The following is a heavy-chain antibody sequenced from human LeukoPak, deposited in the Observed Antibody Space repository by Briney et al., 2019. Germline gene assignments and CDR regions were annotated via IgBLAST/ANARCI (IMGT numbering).Heavy chain of an antibody. D-gene: IGHD6-13*01. V-gene: IGHV4-61*02. J-gene: IGHJ4*02. CDR2: IYSSGST. Sequence: SQTLSLTCTVSGGSISSGSYYWNWIRQPPGKGLEWIGRIYSSGSTNYNPSLKSRVTMSVDTSKNQFSLRLSSVTAAGTAVYYCARVKQQLVRGTDYFDYWGQGTLVTVSS. CDR1: GGSISSGSYY. CDR3: ARVKQQLVRGTDYFDY.